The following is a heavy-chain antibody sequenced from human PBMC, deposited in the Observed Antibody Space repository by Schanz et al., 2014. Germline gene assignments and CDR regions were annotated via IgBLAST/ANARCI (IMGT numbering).Heavy chain of an antibody. D-gene: IGHD2-15*01. V-gene: IGHV3-23*04. Sequence: VQLVECGGGLVQPGGPLRLSCAASGFTVRGHYRSWARQAPGKGLEWVSSITTDGNTYYRDSVKGRFIVSRDNSKSTLYLEMNRLRVDDTAVYYCSKDKQGSRGDDSWGQGTLVTVSS. J-gene: IGHJ5*01. CDR1: GFTVRGHY. CDR3: SKDKQGSRGDDS. CDR2: ITTDGNT.